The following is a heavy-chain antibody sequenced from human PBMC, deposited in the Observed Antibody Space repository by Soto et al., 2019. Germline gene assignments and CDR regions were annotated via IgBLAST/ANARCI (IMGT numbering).Heavy chain of an antibody. Sequence: EVQLVESGGGLVQPGGSLRLSCAASGFTVSSNYMSWVRQAPGKGLEWVSVIYSGGSTYYADSVKGRFTISRDNSKNTLYLQMNSLRAEDTAVYYCAREVVAAAMYVGNYYGMDVWGQGTTVTVSS. CDR2: IYSGGST. CDR1: GFTVSSNY. CDR3: AREVVAAAMYVGNYYGMDV. D-gene: IGHD2-2*01. J-gene: IGHJ6*02. V-gene: IGHV3-66*01.